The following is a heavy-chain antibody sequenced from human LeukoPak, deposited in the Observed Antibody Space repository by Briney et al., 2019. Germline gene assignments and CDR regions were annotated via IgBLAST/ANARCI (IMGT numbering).Heavy chain of an antibody. CDR1: GGSFRGYY. V-gene: IGHV4-34*01. CDR2: IKHRGST. CDR3: ARVPGDYIDY. Sequence: SETLFLTCAVYGGSFRGYYWSWIRQPPGKGLEWIGEIKHRGSTNYNPSLKSRVTISVDTSKNQFSLKLSSVTTADTAVYYCARVPGDYIDYWGQGTLVTVSS. J-gene: IGHJ4*02.